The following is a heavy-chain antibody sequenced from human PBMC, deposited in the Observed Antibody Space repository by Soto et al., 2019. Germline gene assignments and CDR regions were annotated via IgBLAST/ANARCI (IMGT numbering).Heavy chain of an antibody. D-gene: IGHD3-22*01. V-gene: IGHV1-69*01. J-gene: IGHJ3*02. Sequence: QVQLVQSGAEVKKPGSSVKVSCKSSGGTFSIYAFSWVRQAPGQGLEWMGGIIPIYGTTNYAQKFQGRVTITADESTSTAYMELSSLRSEDTALYYCARAKKGYYYETPIWGQGTMVIVSS. CDR2: IIPIYGTT. CDR1: GGTFSIYA. CDR3: ARAKKGYYYETPI.